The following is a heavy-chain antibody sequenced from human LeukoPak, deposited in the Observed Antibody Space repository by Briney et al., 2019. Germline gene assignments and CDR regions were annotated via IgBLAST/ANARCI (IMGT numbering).Heavy chain of an antibody. CDR3: AKDKRSWNEYFDY. D-gene: IGHD1-1*01. CDR2: ISGSGGST. V-gene: IGHV3-23*01. CDR1: GVTLSSFA. J-gene: IGHJ4*02. Sequence: GGSLRLSCAASGVTLSSFAMSWARQAPGKGLEWVSAISGSGGSTYYADSVKGRFTISRDNSKNTLYLQMNSLRAEDTAVYYCAKDKRSWNEYFDYWGQGTLVTVSS.